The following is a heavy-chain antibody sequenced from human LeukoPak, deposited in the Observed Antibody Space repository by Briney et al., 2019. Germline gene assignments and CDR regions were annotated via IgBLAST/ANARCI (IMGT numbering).Heavy chain of an antibody. D-gene: IGHD2-2*01. CDR2: INHSGST. V-gene: IGHV4-34*01. Sequence: SETLSLTCAVYGGSFSGYYWSWIRQPPGKGLEWIGEINHSGSTNYNPSLKSRVTISVDTSKNQFSLELSSVTAADTAVYYCARAAYCSSTSLVFDYWGQGTLVTVS. J-gene: IGHJ4*02. CDR3: ARAAYCSSTSLVFDY. CDR1: GGSFSGYY.